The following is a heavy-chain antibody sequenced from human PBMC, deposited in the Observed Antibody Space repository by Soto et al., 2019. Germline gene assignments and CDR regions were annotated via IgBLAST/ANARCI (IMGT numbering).Heavy chain of an antibody. J-gene: IGHJ4*02. Sequence: VGSLRLSCAASGFTFSDYYMSWIRQAPGKGLEWVSYISSSGSTIYYADSVKGRFTISRDNAKNSLYLQMNSLRAEDTAVYYCASYYYDSISFSNYWRQGTLVTVSS. V-gene: IGHV3-11*01. CDR2: ISSSGSTI. CDR3: ASYYYDSISFSNY. CDR1: GFTFSDYY. D-gene: IGHD3-22*01.